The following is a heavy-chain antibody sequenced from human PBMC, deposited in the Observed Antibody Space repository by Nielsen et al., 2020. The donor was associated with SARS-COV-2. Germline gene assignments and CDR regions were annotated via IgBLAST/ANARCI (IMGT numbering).Heavy chain of an antibody. CDR1: GFTFSNAW. CDR2: IKSKIDGGTT. CDR3: TTESVY. J-gene: IGHJ4*02. Sequence: GGSLRLSCAASGFTFSNAWMSWVRQAPGKGLEWVGRIKSKIDGGTTDYAAPVKGRFTISRDDSKNTLYLQMNSLKTEDTAVYYCTTESVYWGQGTLVTVSS. V-gene: IGHV3-15*01.